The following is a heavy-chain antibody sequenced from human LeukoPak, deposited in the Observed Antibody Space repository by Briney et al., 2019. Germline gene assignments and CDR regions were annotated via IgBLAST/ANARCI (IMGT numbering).Heavy chain of an antibody. J-gene: IGHJ5*02. CDR2: IYYSGST. CDR1: GGSISSGDYY. V-gene: IGHV4-30-4*08. CDR3: ARSPPATVTRPNRGYNWFDP. Sequence: SQTLSLTCTVSGGSISSGDYYWSWIRQPPGKGLEWIRYIYYSGSTYYNPSLKSRVTISVDTSKNQFSLKLSPVTAADTAVYYCARSPPATVTRPNRGYNWFDPWGQGTLVTVSS. D-gene: IGHD4-11*01.